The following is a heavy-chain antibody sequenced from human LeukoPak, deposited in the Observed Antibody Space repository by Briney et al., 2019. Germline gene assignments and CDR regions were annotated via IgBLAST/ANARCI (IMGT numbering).Heavy chain of an antibody. CDR1: GFTFSSYS. CDR2: ISSSSSYI. D-gene: IGHD6-19*01. V-gene: IGHV3-21*04. J-gene: IGHJ4*02. CDR3: AKVGIAVSDTYYFDY. Sequence: GGSLRLSCAASGFTFSSYSMNWVRQAPGKGLEWVSSISSSSSYIYYADSVKGRFTISRDHSKNSLYLQMNSVRAEDTAFYFCAKVGIAVSDTYYFDYWGQGTLVTVSS.